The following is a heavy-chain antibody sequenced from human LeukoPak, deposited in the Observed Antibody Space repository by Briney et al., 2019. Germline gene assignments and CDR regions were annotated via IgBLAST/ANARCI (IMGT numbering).Heavy chain of an antibody. D-gene: IGHD6-13*01. CDR3: TTDEGSSLDY. V-gene: IGHV3-15*01. J-gene: IGHJ4*02. Sequence: GGSLRLSCAASGFTFSSYWMSWVRQAPGKGLEWVGRIKSKADGGTTDYAAPVKGRFTISRDDSKNTLYLQMNSLKTEDTAVYYCTTDEGSSLDYWGQGTLVTVSS. CDR2: IKSKADGGTT. CDR1: GFTFSSYW.